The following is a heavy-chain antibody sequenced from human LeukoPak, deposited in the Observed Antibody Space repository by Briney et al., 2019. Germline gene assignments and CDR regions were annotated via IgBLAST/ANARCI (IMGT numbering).Heavy chain of an antibody. CDR1: GGSISSYY. V-gene: IGHV4-39*01. CDR2: IYYSGDT. CDR3: ATPGLARAY. J-gene: IGHJ4*02. Sequence: SETLSLTCTVSGGSISSYYWSWIRQPPGKGLEWIGSIYYSGDTYYNASLKSRVTISGDTSKNQFSLILTSVTAADTPVYYCATPGLARAYWGQGTLVTVSS.